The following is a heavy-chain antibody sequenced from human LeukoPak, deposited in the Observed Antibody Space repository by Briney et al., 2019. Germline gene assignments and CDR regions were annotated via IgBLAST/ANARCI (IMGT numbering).Heavy chain of an antibody. J-gene: IGHJ3*02. CDR1: GFTVGSNY. CDR3: ARADVTMVRGVITPDAFDI. D-gene: IGHD3-10*01. V-gene: IGHV3-53*04. CDR2: IYSGGST. Sequence: GGSLRLSCAASGFTVGSNYMSWVRQAPGKGLEWVSVIYSGGSTYYADSVKGRFTISRHNSKNTLYLQMNSLRAEDTAVYYCARADVTMVRGVITPDAFDIWGQGTMVTVSS.